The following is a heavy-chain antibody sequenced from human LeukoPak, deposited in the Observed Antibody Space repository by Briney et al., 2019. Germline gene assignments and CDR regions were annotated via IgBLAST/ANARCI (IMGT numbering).Heavy chain of an antibody. CDR3: ARVYYDFWCPPYNWFDP. CDR2: IYYSGST. V-gene: IGHV4-30-4*08. J-gene: IGHJ5*02. CDR1: GGSISSGDYY. D-gene: IGHD3-3*01. Sequence: SETLSLTCTVSGGSISSGDYYWSWIRQPPGKGLEWIGYIYYSGSTYYNPSLKSRVTISVDTSKNQFSLKLSSVTAADTAVYYCARVYYDFWCPPYNWFDPWGQGTLVTVSS.